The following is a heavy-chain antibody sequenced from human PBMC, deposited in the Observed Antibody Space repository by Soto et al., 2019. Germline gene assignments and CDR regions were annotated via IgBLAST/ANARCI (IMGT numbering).Heavy chain of an antibody. V-gene: IGHV3-23*01. D-gene: IGHD6-13*01. CDR2: ISGSGGST. CDR3: AKAGYSSSWYFFEAFDI. J-gene: IGHJ3*02. CDR1: GFTFSSYA. Sequence: GGSLRLSCAASGFTFSSYAMSWVRQAPGKGLEWVSAISGSGGSTYYADSVKGRFTISRDNSKNTLYLQMNSLRAEDTAVYYYAKAGYSSSWYFFEAFDIWGQGTMVTVSS.